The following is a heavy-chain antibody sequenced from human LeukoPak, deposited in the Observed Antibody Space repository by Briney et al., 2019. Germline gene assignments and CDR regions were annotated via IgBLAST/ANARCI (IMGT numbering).Heavy chain of an antibody. CDR1: GFTFSSYW. CDR2: ISYDGSNK. J-gene: IGHJ5*02. V-gene: IGHV3-30-3*01. D-gene: IGHD1-1*01. Sequence: PGGSLRLSCAASGFTFSSYWMNWARQAPGKGLEWVAVISYDGSNKYYADSVKGRFTISRDNSKNTLYLQMNSLRAEDTAVYYCARVPGYGVLAWGQGTLVTVSS. CDR3: ARVPGYGVLA.